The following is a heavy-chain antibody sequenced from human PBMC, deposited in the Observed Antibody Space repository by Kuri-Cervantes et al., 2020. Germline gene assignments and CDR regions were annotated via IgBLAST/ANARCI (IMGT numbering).Heavy chain of an antibody. CDR1: GGSFSGYY. D-gene: IGHD2-15*01. J-gene: IGHJ1*01. CDR2: INHSGST. V-gene: IGHV4-34*01. CDR3: ARGAAPEYFQH. Sequence: SETLSLTCAVYGGSFSGYYWSWIRQPPGKGLEWIGEINHSGSTNYNPSLKSRVTISVDTSKNQFSLKLSSVTAADTAVYYCARGAAPEYFQHWGQGTLVTVSS.